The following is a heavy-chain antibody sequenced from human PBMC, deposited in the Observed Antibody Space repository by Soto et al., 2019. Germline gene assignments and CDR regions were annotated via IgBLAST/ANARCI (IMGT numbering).Heavy chain of an antibody. J-gene: IGHJ3*02. CDR3: ARVVGYCSSTSCFDI. V-gene: IGHV3-66*01. CDR1: GFTVSSNY. D-gene: IGHD2-2*01. CDR2: IYSGGST. Sequence: GGSLRLSCAASGFTVSSNYMSWVRQAPGKGLEWVSVIYSGGSTYYADSVKGRFTISRDNSKNTLYLQMNSLRAEDTAVYYCARVVGYCSSTSCFDIWGQGTMVTVSS.